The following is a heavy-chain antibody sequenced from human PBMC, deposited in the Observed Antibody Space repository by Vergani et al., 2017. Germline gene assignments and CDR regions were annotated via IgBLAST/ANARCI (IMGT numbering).Heavy chain of an antibody. D-gene: IGHD2-8*01. CDR2: ISWNSGSI. J-gene: IGHJ4*02. Sequence: EVQLVESGGGLVQPGRSLRLSCAASGFTFDDYAMHWVRQAPGKGLDWVSGISWNSGSICYADSVKGRFTISRDNAKNSLDLQMNSLRAEDTALYYCARVRGDNKQMVMYYFDYWGQGTLVTVSS. CDR1: GFTFDDYA. V-gene: IGHV3-9*01. CDR3: ARVRGDNKQMVMYYFDY.